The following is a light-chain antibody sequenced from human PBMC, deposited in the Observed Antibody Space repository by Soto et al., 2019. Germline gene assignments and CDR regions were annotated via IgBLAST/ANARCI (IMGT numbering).Light chain of an antibody. CDR1: QSISNW. Sequence: DIQMTQSPSTLSASIGDRVSITCRASQSISNWLAWYQQKPGKAPKLLIYDASSLESGVPSRFSGSGSGTEFTLTISSLQPDDFATYYCQQYSSYSFFGPGTKVDIK. V-gene: IGKV1-5*01. CDR3: QQYSSYSF. J-gene: IGKJ3*01. CDR2: DAS.